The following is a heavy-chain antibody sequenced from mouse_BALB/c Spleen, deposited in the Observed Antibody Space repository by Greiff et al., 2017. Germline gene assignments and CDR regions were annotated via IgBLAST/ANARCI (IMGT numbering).Heavy chain of an antibody. D-gene: IGHD2-1*01. CDR2: INPSNGRT. J-gene: IGHJ2*01. CDR1: GYTFTSYW. Sequence: QVQLQQSGAELVKPGASVKLSCKASGYTFTSYWMHWVKQRPGQGLEWIGEINPSNGRTNYNEKFKSKATLTVDKSSSTAYMQLSSLTSEDSAVYYCARGGNYVYYFDYWGQGTTLTVSS. V-gene: IGHV1S81*02. CDR3: ARGGNYVYYFDY.